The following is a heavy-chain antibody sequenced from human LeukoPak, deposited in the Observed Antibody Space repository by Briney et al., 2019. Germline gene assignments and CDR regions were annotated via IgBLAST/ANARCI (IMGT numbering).Heavy chain of an antibody. CDR2: IYSGGDT. V-gene: IGHV3-66*02. D-gene: IGHD6-13*01. CDR3: TRGPGSTWYSDY. CDR1: GFTVSSNY. Sequence: QSGGSLRPSCAPSGFTVSSNYMNWVRQAPGKGLEWVSIIYSGGDTYHADSVKGRFTISRDNSKNTLYLQMNSLRAEDAAVYYCTRGPGSTWYSDYWGQGTLVTVSS. J-gene: IGHJ4*02.